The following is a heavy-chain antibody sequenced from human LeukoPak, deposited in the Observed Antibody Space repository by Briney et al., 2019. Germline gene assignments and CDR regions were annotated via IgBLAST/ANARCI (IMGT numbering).Heavy chain of an antibody. CDR1: GGSFSGYY. J-gene: IGHJ1*01. V-gene: IGHV4-34*01. D-gene: IGHD3-10*01. CDR2: INHSGST. CDR3: ARAYGSGSIQAEYFQD. Sequence: SETLSLTCAVYGGSFSGYYWSWIRQPPGKGLEWIGEINHSGSTNYNPSLKSRVTISVDTSKNQFSLKLSSVTAADTAVYYCARAYGSGSIQAEYFQDWGQGTLVTVSS.